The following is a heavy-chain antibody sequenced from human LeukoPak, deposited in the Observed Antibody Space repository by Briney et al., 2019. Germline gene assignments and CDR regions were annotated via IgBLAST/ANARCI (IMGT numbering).Heavy chain of an antibody. CDR2: IKQDGSEK. D-gene: IGHD3-22*01. CDR1: GFTFSSYW. V-gene: IGHV3-7*01. CDR3: ARDFPYYYDTSGYYFDY. J-gene: IGHJ4*02. Sequence: PGGSLRLSCAASGFTFSSYWMSWVRQAPGKGLEWVANIKQDGSEKYYVDSVKGRFTISRDSAKNSLYLQMNSLRAEDTAVYYCARDFPYYYDTSGYYFDYWGQGTLVTVSS.